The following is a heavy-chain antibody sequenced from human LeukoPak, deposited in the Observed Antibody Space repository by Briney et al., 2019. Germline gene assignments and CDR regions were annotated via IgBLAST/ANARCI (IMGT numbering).Heavy chain of an antibody. CDR3: AKEPREYCSSTSCPNWFDS. V-gene: IGHV3-23*01. J-gene: IGHJ5*01. CDR1: GFTFNNYA. Sequence: GGSLRLSCAASGFTFNNYAMSWVRQAPGKGLEWVTAISASGGTTYYADSVKGRFTISRDNSENTLFLQMNSLRAEDTAVYYCAKEPREYCSSTSCPNWFDSWGQGTLVTVSS. CDR2: ISASGGTT. D-gene: IGHD2-2*01.